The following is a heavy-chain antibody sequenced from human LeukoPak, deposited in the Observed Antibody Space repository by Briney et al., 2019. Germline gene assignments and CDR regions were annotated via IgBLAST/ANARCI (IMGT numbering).Heavy chain of an antibody. CDR3: AKDPYQHTAMVPFFDY. CDR2: IYHSGST. V-gene: IGHV4-39*07. Sequence: SETLSLTCTVSGGSISSSSYYWGWIRQPPGKGLEWIGSIYHSGSTYYNPSLKSRVTISVDTSKNQFSLKLSSVTAADTAVYYCAKDPYQHTAMVPFFDYWGQGTLVTVSS. J-gene: IGHJ4*02. D-gene: IGHD5-18*01. CDR1: GGSISSSSYY.